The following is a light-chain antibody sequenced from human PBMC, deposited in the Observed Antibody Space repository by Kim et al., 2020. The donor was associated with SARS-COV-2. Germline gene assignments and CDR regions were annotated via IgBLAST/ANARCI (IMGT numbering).Light chain of an antibody. CDR3: RQALQTPYT. CDR2: LGS. V-gene: IGKV2-28*01. Sequence: EIVMTQSPLSLPVTPGEPASISCRSSQSLLHSNGYNFLDWYLQKPGQSPQLLIYLGSNRASGVPDRFSGSGSGTYFTLKISRVEAEYIGVYYCRQALQTPYTFGQGTKLEI. J-gene: IGKJ2*01. CDR1: QSLLHSNGYNF.